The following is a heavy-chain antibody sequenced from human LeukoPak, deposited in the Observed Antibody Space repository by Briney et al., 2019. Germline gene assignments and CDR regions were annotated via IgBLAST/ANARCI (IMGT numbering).Heavy chain of an antibody. V-gene: IGHV3-23*01. CDR2: IRGSGGST. CDR3: AKDLGSFTAASFDY. Sequence: GGSLRLSCAASGFTYSSYAMSWVRQVPGKGLEWVSAIRGSGGSTYYADSVKGRFTISRDNSKNTLYLQMNSLRAEDTAVYYCAKDLGSFTAASFDYWGQGTLVTVSS. D-gene: IGHD6-13*01. CDR1: GFTYSSYA. J-gene: IGHJ4*02.